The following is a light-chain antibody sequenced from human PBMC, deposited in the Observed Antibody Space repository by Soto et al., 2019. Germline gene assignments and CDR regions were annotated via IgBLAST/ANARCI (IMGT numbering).Light chain of an antibody. Sequence: DIQLTQSPSTLSASVGDRVIITCRASQSPSGWLARYEQKPGKAPKLLIYKASSLVIGVPSRFSGSGSGTEFTLTISSLQPDDYATYYCQEWNSYSWTFGQGTKVEI. CDR3: QEWNSYSWT. CDR2: KAS. J-gene: IGKJ1*01. CDR1: QSPSGW. V-gene: IGKV1-5*03.